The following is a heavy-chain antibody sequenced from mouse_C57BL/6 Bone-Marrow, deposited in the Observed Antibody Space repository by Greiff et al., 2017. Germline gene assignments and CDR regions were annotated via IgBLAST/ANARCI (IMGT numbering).Heavy chain of an antibody. CDR3: AREDYVSSQFAY. CDR1: GFTFSSYA. CDR2: ISDGGSYT. J-gene: IGHJ3*01. D-gene: IGHD1-1*01. V-gene: IGHV5-4*01. Sequence: EVQLQESGGGLVKPGGSLKLSCAASGFTFSSYAMSWVRQTPEKRLEWVATISDGGSYTYYPDNVKGRFTISRDNAKNKLYLQMSHLKSEDTAMYYCAREDYVSSQFAYWGQGTLVTVSA.